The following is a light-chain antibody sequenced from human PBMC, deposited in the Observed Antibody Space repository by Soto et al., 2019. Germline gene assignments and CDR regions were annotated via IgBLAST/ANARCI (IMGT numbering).Light chain of an antibody. V-gene: IGLV1-44*01. Sequence: QSVLTQPPSASGTPGQRVTISCSGSSSNIGSNAVSWCQHFPGTAPKVLIYSDDQRPSGVPDRFSGSKSGTSASLAISGLRAEDEADYFCAAWGDSLNTWVFGGGTKLTVL. CDR2: SDD. CDR3: AAWGDSLNTWV. CDR1: SSNIGSNA. J-gene: IGLJ3*02.